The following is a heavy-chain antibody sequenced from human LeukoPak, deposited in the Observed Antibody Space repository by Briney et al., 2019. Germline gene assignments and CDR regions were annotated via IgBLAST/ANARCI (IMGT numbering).Heavy chain of an antibody. CDR1: GFTFSSYA. Sequence: GGSLRLSCAASGFTFSSYAMSWVRQAPGKGLEGVSAISGSGGSTYYTDSVKGRFTISRDNSKNTLYLQMNSLRAEDTAVYYCAKVSYYDSSGYSDYWGQGTLVTVSS. D-gene: IGHD3-22*01. V-gene: IGHV3-23*01. J-gene: IGHJ4*02. CDR2: ISGSGGST. CDR3: AKVSYYDSSGYSDY.